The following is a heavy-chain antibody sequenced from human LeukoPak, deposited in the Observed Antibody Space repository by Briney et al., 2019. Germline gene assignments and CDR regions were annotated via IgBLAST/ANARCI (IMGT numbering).Heavy chain of an antibody. CDR2: INAYNGKT. CDR3: ARVGLPLYYYYMDV. J-gene: IGHJ6*03. Sequence: ASVKVSCKASGYTFTSYGISWVRQAPGQGLEWMGWINAYNGKTNYAQKLQGRVIMTTDTSTSAAYMELRSLRSDDTAVYYCARVGLPLYYYYMDVWGKGTTVTVSS. V-gene: IGHV1-18*01. CDR1: GYTFTSYG.